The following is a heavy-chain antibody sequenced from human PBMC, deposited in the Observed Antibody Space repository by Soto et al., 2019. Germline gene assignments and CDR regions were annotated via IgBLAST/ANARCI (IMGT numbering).Heavy chain of an antibody. J-gene: IGHJ4*02. Sequence: GGSLRLACAVSGFSFSDAWMTWFRQAPGKGLEWVGRIKSKADGETTDYAADVKGRFTISRDHSKNTLYLQMGSLKTEDTAVYFCTTVRTAMIVAVFDNWGQGTPVTVSS. V-gene: IGHV3-15*01. CDR2: IKSKADGETT. CDR1: GFSFSDAW. D-gene: IGHD3-22*01. CDR3: TTVRTAMIVAVFDN.